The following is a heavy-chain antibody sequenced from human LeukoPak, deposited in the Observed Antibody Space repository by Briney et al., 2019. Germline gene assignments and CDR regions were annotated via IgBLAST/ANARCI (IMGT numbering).Heavy chain of an antibody. Sequence: GGSLRLSCSASGFSFSTYWMSWVRQTPETGLEFVANIDRDGSVRNYMYSLRGRSTISRDNAKKSMYLEINSLRADDTAVYYCARDPGSSSFDLWGRGALVTVSS. J-gene: IGHJ4*02. V-gene: IGHV3-7*01. CDR3: ARDPGSSSFDL. CDR2: IDRDGSVR. D-gene: IGHD6-13*01. CDR1: GFSFSTYW.